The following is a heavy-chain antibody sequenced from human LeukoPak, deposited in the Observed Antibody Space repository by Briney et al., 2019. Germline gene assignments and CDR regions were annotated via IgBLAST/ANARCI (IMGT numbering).Heavy chain of an antibody. D-gene: IGHD6-19*01. CDR2: IYYSGST. J-gene: IGHJ4*02. V-gene: IGHV4-59*01. CDR1: GGSISSYY. CDR3: ARGDHDSSGWYWAFDY. Sequence: TSETLSLTCTVSGGSISSYYWSWIRQPPGKGLEWIGYIYYSGSTNYNPSLKSRVTISVDTSKNQFSLKLSSVTAADTAVYYCARGDHDSSGWYWAFDYWGQGTPVTVSS.